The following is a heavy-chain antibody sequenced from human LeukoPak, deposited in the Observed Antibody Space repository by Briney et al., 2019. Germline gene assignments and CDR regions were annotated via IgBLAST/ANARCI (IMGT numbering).Heavy chain of an antibody. D-gene: IGHD5-18*01. CDR1: GFTFSSYS. V-gene: IGHV3-21*01. J-gene: IGHJ3*02. CDR2: ISSSSSYI. Sequence: GGSLRLSCAASGFTFSSYSMNWVRQAPGKGLEWVSSISSSSSYIYYADSVKGRFTISRDNAKNSLYLQMNSLRAEDTAVYYCAKIPLWDDAFDIWGQGTMVTVSS. CDR3: AKIPLWDDAFDI.